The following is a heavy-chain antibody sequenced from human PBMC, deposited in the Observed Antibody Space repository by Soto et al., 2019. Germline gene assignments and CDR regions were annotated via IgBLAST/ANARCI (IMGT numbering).Heavy chain of an antibody. J-gene: IGHJ4*02. Sequence: SETLSLTCTVSGGSISSYYWSWIRQPPGKGLEWIGYIYYSGSTNYNPSLKSRVTISVDTSKNQFSLKLSSVTAADTAVYYCARKKAVSTASSPTGKAYYFDYWGQGTLVTVSS. V-gene: IGHV4-59*12. CDR2: IYYSGST. CDR1: GGSISSYY. D-gene: IGHD3-10*01. CDR3: ARKKAVSTASSPTGKAYYFDY.